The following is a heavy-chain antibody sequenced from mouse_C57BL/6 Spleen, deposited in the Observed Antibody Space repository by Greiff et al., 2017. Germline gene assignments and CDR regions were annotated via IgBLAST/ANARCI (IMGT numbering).Heavy chain of an antibody. Sequence: VKVEESGPGLVAPSQSLSITCTVSGFSLTSYGVSWVRQPPGKGLEWLGVIWGDGSTNYHSALISRLSISKDNSKSQVFLKLNSLQTDDTATYYCAKPNFNWDGYAMDYWGQGTSVTVSS. CDR3: AKPNFNWDGYAMDY. J-gene: IGHJ4*01. D-gene: IGHD4-1*01. CDR1: GFSLTSYG. CDR2: IWGDGST. V-gene: IGHV2-3*01.